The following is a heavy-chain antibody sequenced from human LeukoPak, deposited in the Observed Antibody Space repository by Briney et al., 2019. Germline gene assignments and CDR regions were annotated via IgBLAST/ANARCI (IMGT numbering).Heavy chain of an antibody. CDR1: GFTFSSCA. V-gene: IGHV3-7*01. J-gene: IGHJ6*02. CDR2: IKGDGSEK. CDR3: ASYRVSHGMDV. Sequence: GGSLRLSCAASGFTFSSCAMSWVRQAPGKGLEWVANIKGDGSEKYHGDSVTGRFTISRDNAKNSLYLQMNSLRAEDTAIYCCASYRVSHGMDVWGQGTTVTVSS. D-gene: IGHD1-26*01.